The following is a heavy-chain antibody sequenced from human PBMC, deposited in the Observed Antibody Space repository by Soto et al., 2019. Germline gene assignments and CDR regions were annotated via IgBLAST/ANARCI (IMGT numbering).Heavy chain of an antibody. CDR1: GYTFTSYA. V-gene: IGHV1-3*01. CDR2: INAGNGNT. Sequence: GASVKVSCKASGYTFTSYAMHWVRQAPGQRLEWMGWINAGNGNTKYSQKFQGRVTITRDTSASTAYVELSSLRSEDTAVYYCARVPVAGSYYYYGMDVWGQGTTVTVSS. J-gene: IGHJ6*02. D-gene: IGHD6-19*01. CDR3: ARVPVAGSYYYYGMDV.